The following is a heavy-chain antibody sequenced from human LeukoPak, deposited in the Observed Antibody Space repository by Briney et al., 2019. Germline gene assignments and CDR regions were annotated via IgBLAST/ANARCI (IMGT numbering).Heavy chain of an antibody. J-gene: IGHJ4*02. Sequence: PGGSLGLSCAASGFTFSSYNMNWVRQAPGKGLEWVSSISTSSIYIYYADSVKGRFTISRVNAKHSMYLQMNSLRAEDTAVYYCARRAGAYSHPYDYWGQGTLVTVSS. CDR1: GFTFSSYN. CDR2: ISTSSIYI. V-gene: IGHV3-21*01. D-gene: IGHD4/OR15-4a*01. CDR3: ARRAGAYSHPYDY.